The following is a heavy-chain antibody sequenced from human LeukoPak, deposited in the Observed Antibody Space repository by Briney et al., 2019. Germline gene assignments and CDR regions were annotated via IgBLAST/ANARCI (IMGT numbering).Heavy chain of an antibody. CDR1: GFTFSSYS. Sequence: GGSLRLSCAASGFTFSSYSMSWVRQAPGKGLEWVSVIYSGGSTYYADSVKGRFTISRDNSKNTLYLQMNSLRAEDTAVYYCARKSSGWSPFDYWGQGTLVTVSS. V-gene: IGHV3-66*01. CDR3: ARKSSGWSPFDY. CDR2: IYSGGST. D-gene: IGHD6-19*01. J-gene: IGHJ4*02.